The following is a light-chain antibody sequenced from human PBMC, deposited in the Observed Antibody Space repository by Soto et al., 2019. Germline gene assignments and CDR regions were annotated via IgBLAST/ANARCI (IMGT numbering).Light chain of an antibody. J-gene: IGKJ1*01. CDR2: GAS. Sequence: EIVLTQSPGTLSLSPGERATLSCRASQIVSNSYLAWYQQKPGQAPRLLIYGASSRATGIPDRFSGSGSGTDFALTISRLEPEDFAVYHCQQYGGSPWTFGQGTKVEIK. CDR3: QQYGGSPWT. CDR1: QIVSNSY. V-gene: IGKV3-20*01.